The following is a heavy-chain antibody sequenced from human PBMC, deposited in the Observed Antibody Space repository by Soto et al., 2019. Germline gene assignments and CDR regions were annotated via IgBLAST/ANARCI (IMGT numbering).Heavy chain of an antibody. D-gene: IGHD3-22*01. J-gene: IGHJ5*02. CDR2: IWYDGSNK. CDR1: GFTFSSYG. Sequence: GGSLRLSCVAPGFTFSSYGMHWVRQAPGKGLEWVAVIWYDGSNKYYADSVKGRFTISRDNSKNTLYLQMNSLRAEDTAVYYCAKSSGYYPNWFDPWGQGTLVTVSS. CDR3: AKSSGYYPNWFDP. V-gene: IGHV3-33*06.